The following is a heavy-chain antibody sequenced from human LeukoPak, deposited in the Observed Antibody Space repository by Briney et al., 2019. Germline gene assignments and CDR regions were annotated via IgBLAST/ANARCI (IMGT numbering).Heavy chain of an antibody. Sequence: GASVKVSCKASGGTFSSYAISWVRQAPGQGLEWMGGIIPIFGTANYAQKFQGRVMITTDESTSTAYMELSSLRSEDTAVYYCARTGSENYYYYMDVWGKGTTVTVS. CDR2: IIPIFGTA. CDR1: GGTFSSYA. J-gene: IGHJ6*03. D-gene: IGHD7-27*01. V-gene: IGHV1-69*05. CDR3: ARTGSENYYYYMDV.